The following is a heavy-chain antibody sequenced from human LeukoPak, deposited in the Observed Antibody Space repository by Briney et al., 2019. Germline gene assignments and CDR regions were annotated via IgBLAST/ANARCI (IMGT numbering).Heavy chain of an antibody. CDR3: ARSMVRGVIDF. V-gene: IGHV4-39*01. J-gene: IGHJ4*02. Sequence: SETLSLTCTVSGGSISSSSYYWGWIRQPPGKGLEWIGSIYYSGSTYYNPSLKSRVTISVDTSKNQFSLKLSSVTAADTAVYYCARSMVRGVIDFWGQGTLVTVSS. CDR2: IYYSGST. CDR1: GGSISSSSYY. D-gene: IGHD3-10*01.